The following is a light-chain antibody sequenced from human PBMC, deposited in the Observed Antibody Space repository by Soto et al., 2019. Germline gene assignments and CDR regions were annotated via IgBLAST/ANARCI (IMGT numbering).Light chain of an antibody. Sequence: EIVMTQSPPTLSVSPGERATLSGRASQSVSSNLAWYQQKPGQAPRLLIYGASTRATGIPARFSGSGSGTEFTLTISSLQSEAFAVYYCQQYNNWPLYTFGQGTKLEIK. J-gene: IGKJ2*01. V-gene: IGKV3-15*01. CDR3: QQYNNWPLYT. CDR2: GAS. CDR1: QSVSSN.